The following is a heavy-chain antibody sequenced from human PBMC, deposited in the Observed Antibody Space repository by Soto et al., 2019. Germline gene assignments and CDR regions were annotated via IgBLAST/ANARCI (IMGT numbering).Heavy chain of an antibody. Sequence: GGSLRLSCAASGFTFSSYAMSWVRQAPGKGLEWVSAISGSGGSTYYADSVKGRFTISRDNSKNTLYLQMNSLRAEDTAVYYCASSCCGGDCYHLFDYWGQGTLVTVSS. CDR3: ASSCCGGDCYHLFDY. CDR1: GFTFSSYA. CDR2: ISGSGGST. J-gene: IGHJ4*02. V-gene: IGHV3-23*01. D-gene: IGHD2-21*02.